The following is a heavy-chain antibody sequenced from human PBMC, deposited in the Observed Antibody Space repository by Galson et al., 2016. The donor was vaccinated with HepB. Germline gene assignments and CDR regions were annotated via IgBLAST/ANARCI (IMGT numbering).Heavy chain of an antibody. V-gene: IGHV4-39*01. Sequence: SETLSLTCIVSGDFNSGGSHYCAWIRQPPGKGLEWLALTVHDGSKYYTPSFRGRVTMSADMSDMSNARFSLSLTSVAAADTALYPCARGRRGLEFLDHWGQGTMVTVSS. CDR2: TVHDGSK. CDR3: ARGRRGLEFLDH. CDR1: GDFNSGGSHY. J-gene: IGHJ4*02. D-gene: IGHD3-10*01.